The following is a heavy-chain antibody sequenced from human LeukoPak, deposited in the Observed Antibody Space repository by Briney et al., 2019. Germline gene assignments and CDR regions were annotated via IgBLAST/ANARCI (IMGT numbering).Heavy chain of an antibody. V-gene: IGHV3-23*01. CDR3: PKDRVGTTRGGDF. CDR2: ITGDGKIA. D-gene: IGHD1-26*01. Sequence: GGSLRLSCAASGFTFSLSVMNWARQAPGKGLEWIAGITGDGKIAYYADSAKGRFRIFRDNFENTLYLEIDSLRVDDTALYYCPKDRVGTTRGGDFWGRGTLVTVSS. CDR1: GFTFSLSV. J-gene: IGHJ4*02.